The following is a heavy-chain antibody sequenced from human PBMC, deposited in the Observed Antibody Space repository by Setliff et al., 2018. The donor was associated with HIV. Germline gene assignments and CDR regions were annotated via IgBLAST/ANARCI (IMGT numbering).Heavy chain of an antibody. V-gene: IGHV4-4*07. J-gene: IGHJ4*01. D-gene: IGHD2-2*01. CDR1: GGSINNYY. Sequence: SETLSLTCTVSGGSINNYYWSWIRQSAGKGLEWIGRIDASGTTNYNPSLKSRVTMSVDTSKKQLSLKLRSVTAADTAVYYCAREGGYCGSIPCFGFGYWGQGTLVTVSS. CDR3: AREGGYCGSIPCFGFGY. CDR2: IDASGTT.